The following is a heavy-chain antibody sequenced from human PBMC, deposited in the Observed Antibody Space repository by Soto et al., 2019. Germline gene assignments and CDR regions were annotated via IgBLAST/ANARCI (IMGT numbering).Heavy chain of an antibody. CDR2: IYYSGST. CDR1: GGSISSYY. CDR3: ARVYSSSWFVDY. D-gene: IGHD6-13*01. V-gene: IGHV4-59*01. Sequence: SETLSLTCTGSGGSISSYYWSWIRQPPGKGLEWIGYIYYSGSTNYNPSLKSRVTISVDTSKNQFSLKLSSVTAADTAVYYCARVYSSSWFVDYWGQGTLVTVSS. J-gene: IGHJ4*02.